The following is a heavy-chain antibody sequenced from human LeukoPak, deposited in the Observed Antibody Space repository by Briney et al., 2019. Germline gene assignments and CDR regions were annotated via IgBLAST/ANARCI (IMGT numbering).Heavy chain of an antibody. V-gene: IGHV3-23*01. CDR3: AKVSTDDYYDSSGYYSDFDY. J-gene: IGHJ4*02. CDR2: ISGSGGST. CDR1: DFSFITYA. Sequence: SGGSLRLSCAGSDFSFITYAMSWVRQAPGKGLEWVSAISGSGGSTYYADSVKGRFTISRDNSKNTLYLQMNSLRAEDTAVYYCAKVSTDDYYDSSGYYSDFDYWGQGTLVTVSS. D-gene: IGHD3-22*01.